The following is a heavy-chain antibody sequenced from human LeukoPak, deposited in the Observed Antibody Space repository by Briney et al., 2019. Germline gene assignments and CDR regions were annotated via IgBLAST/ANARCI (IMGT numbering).Heavy chain of an antibody. J-gene: IGHJ4*02. CDR1: GFTFNKAR. CDR2: FTSKTDGGTT. D-gene: IGHD3-22*01. V-gene: IGHV3-15*01. CDR3: TTAQFFNSSGSLAY. Sequence: GGSLRLSCAASGFTFNKARMXWVRXGPGKXLEWVGXFTSKTDGGTTDYAAPVRGRFTISRDDSKDTLYLQMNSLKTEDTAVYYCTTAQFFNSSGSLAYWGQGTLVTVSS.